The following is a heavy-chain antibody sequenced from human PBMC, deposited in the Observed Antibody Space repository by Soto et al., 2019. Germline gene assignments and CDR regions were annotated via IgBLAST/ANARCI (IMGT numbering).Heavy chain of an antibody. J-gene: IGHJ5*02. CDR1: GFTFSSYS. Sequence: GGSLRLSCAASGFTFSSYSMNWVRQAPGKGLEWVSYISSSSSTIYYADSVKGRFTISRDNAKNSLYLQMNSLRAEDTAVYYSAVLGYCSSTSCIPSLDPWGQGTLVTVSS. CDR2: ISSSSSTI. D-gene: IGHD2-2*01. V-gene: IGHV3-48*01. CDR3: AVLGYCSSTSCIPSLDP.